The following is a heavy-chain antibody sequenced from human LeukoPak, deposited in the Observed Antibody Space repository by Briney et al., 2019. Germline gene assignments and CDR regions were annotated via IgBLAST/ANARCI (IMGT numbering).Heavy chain of an antibody. CDR2: IQYDAIDI. Sequence: PGRSLRLSCAASGIPFTRNGMHWVRQAPGKGLEWVAFIQYDAIDIKYGDSVKGRFTISRDNSKNTLYLQMNSLTTEDTAVYYCAREAGTVVIGRFDPWGQGTLVSVSS. D-gene: IGHD2-15*01. CDR1: GIPFTRNG. V-gene: IGHV3-30*02. CDR3: AREAGTVVIGRFDP. J-gene: IGHJ5*02.